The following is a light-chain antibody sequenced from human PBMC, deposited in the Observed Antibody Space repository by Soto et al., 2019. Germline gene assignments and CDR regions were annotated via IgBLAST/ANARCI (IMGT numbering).Light chain of an antibody. V-gene: IGKV3D-15*01. CDR1: QSVSSN. Sequence: EIVMTQSPATLSVSPGERATLXXXASQSVSSNVAWYQQKPGQPPRLLIYGAFNRAAGIPARFSGSGSGTDFTLTISSLEPEDSAVYYCQQRNIWPPVTFGQGTRLEIK. CDR3: QQRNIWPPVT. J-gene: IGKJ5*01. CDR2: GAF.